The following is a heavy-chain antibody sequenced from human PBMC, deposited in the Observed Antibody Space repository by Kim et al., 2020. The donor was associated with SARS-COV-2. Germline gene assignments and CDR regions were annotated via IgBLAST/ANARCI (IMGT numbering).Heavy chain of an antibody. D-gene: IGHD3-10*01. Sequence: DSVKGRFTNSRDNSKNTLYLQMNSLRAEDTAVYYCAKDSYYYGSGRGMDVWGQGTTVTVSS. V-gene: IGHV3-33*06. J-gene: IGHJ6*02. CDR3: AKDSYYYGSGRGMDV.